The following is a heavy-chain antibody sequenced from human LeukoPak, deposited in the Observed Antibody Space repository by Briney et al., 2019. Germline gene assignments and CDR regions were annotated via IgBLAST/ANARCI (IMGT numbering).Heavy chain of an antibody. CDR2: ISSSSSYI. Sequence: GGSLRLSCAASGFTFSSYSMNWVRQAPGKELEWVSSISSSSSYIYYADSVKGRFTISRDNAKNSLYLQMNSLRAEDTAVYYCARLPAYCSSTSCYYDYWGQGTLVTVSS. J-gene: IGHJ4*02. D-gene: IGHD2-2*01. CDR3: ARLPAYCSSTSCYYDY. V-gene: IGHV3-21*01. CDR1: GFTFSSYS.